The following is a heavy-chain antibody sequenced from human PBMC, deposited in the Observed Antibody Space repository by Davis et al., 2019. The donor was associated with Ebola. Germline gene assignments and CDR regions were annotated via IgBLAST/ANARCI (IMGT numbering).Heavy chain of an antibody. D-gene: IGHD3-3*01. CDR1: GLTFSHHW. CDR3: ARAVFHEVLDY. Sequence: PGGSLRLSCAASGLTFSHHWMSWVRQAPGKGLEWVAVVSHSERERFYGDSVKGRFTISRDNSENTLYLQMNSLTADDTAVYYCARAVFHEVLDYWGQGTPVTVSS. V-gene: IGHV3-30*03. J-gene: IGHJ4*02. CDR2: VSHSERER.